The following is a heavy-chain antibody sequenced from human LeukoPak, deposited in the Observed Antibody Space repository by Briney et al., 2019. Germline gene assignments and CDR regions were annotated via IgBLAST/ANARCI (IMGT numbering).Heavy chain of an antibody. Sequence: SETLSPTCTVSGGSISSGGYYWSWIRQHPGKGLEWIGYIYYSGSTYYNPSLKSRVTISVDTSKNQFSLKLSSVTAADTAVYYCARVYDDCYGSGRRFDYWGQGTLVTVSS. CDR1: GGSISSGGYY. CDR3: ARVYDDCYGSGRRFDY. D-gene: IGHD3-10*01. V-gene: IGHV4-31*03. J-gene: IGHJ4*02. CDR2: IYYSGST.